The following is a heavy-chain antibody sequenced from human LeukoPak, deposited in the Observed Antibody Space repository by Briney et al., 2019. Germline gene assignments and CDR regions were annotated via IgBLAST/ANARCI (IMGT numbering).Heavy chain of an antibody. CDR2: IDPNGGGT. CDR3: AADSSGWSDDSLDI. J-gene: IGHJ3*02. V-gene: IGHV1-2*06. CDR1: GYTFTDYY. Sequence: ASVKVSCKASGYTFTDYYIHWVRQAPGQGLQWMGRIDPNGGGTNYEEEFRGRVTMTRDTSLSTAYMDLSSLTSDDTAVYYCAADSSGWSDDSLDIWGQGTMVTVSS. D-gene: IGHD6-19*01.